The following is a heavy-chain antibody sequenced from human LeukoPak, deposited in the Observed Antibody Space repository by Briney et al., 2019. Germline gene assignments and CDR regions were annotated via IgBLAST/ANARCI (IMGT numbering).Heavy chain of an antibody. CDR2: ISGSGAST. D-gene: IGHD1-26*01. J-gene: IGHJ4*02. CDR3: AKDVGKWESLHFFDY. Sequence: PGESLRLSSLTSGFTLSTNAMSWVRQAPGKGLEWISGISGSGASTYYADSVKGRFTISRDDSRNTLYLQMNSLRGDDTAVYYCAKDVGKWESLHFFDYWGQGTLVTVSS. CDR1: GFTLSTNA. V-gene: IGHV3-23*01.